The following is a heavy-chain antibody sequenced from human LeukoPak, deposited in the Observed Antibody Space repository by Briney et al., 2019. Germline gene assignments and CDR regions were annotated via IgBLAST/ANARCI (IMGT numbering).Heavy chain of an antibody. Sequence: SLRLSCTASGFIFNDYPLHWVRQAPGKGLEWVAGINWNGDDRGYADSVKGRFTISRDNGKNYLYLQMNNLRPEDTAFYYCVRDMAGKDDYWGQGILVTVSS. V-gene: IGHV3-9*01. D-gene: IGHD6-19*01. CDR1: GFIFNDYP. CDR2: INWNGDDR. CDR3: VRDMAGKDDY. J-gene: IGHJ4*02.